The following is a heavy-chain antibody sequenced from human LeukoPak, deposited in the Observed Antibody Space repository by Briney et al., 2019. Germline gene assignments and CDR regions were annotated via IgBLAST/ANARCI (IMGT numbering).Heavy chain of an antibody. V-gene: IGHV3-21*01. D-gene: IGHD2-21*02. J-gene: IGHJ6*02. CDR1: GFTFSSNS. Sequence: GGSLRLSCAASGFTFSSNSMTWVRQAPGKGREWFSSISSSSSYIYYADSVKGRFTISRDNAKNTLDLQMNSLRAEDTAVYYCEVVVTGNYYNYDMDVWGQGTTVTVSS. CDR3: EVVVTGNYYNYDMDV. CDR2: ISSSSSYI.